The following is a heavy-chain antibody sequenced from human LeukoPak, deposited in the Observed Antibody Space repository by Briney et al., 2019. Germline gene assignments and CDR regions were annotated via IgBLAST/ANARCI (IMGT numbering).Heavy chain of an antibody. CDR3: ARDPSEDIVAYFDY. D-gene: IGHD5-12*01. V-gene: IGHV1-2*02. CDR1: GSTFTDDY. J-gene: IGHJ4*02. CDR2: INPTGDGT. Sequence: SVKVSCKASGSTFTDDYIHWVRQAPGQGLEWMGSINPTGDGTHYAQKFQGRITMTRDTSITTAYMELSSLRSDDTAVYYCARDPSEDIVAYFDYWGQGTLVTVSS.